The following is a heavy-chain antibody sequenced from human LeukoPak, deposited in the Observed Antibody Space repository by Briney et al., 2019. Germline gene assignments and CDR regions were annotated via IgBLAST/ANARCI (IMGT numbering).Heavy chain of an antibody. D-gene: IGHD3/OR15-3a*01. CDR2: ISSSGTTI. CDR1: GVTFSDSE. Sequence: TGGSLRLSCAASGVTFSDSEMNWVRPAPGKGLEWGSYISSSGTTIYYAASVKGRFTISRDNAKNSLYLQMNSLRAEDTAGYYCARGVPTGYYTSCYDYWGQGTLVTVSS. V-gene: IGHV3-48*03. CDR3: ARGVPTGYYTSCYDY. J-gene: IGHJ4*02.